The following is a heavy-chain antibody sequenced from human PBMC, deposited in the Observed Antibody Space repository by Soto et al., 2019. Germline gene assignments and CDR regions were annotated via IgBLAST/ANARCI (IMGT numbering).Heavy chain of an antibody. CDR3: ARDSMAGGYYMFDY. CDR1: GYTFTSNG. D-gene: IGHD3-3*01. Sequence: ASVKVSCKASGYTFTSNGIRWVRQAPGQGLEWMGWISAYNGNTNYAQKLQGRVTMTTDTSTSTAYMELRSLRSDDTAVYYCARDSMAGGYYMFDYWGQGTLVTVSS. J-gene: IGHJ4*02. V-gene: IGHV1-18*01. CDR2: ISAYNGNT.